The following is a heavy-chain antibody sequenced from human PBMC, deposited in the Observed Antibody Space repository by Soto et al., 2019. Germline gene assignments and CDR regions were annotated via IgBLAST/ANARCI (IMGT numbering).Heavy chain of an antibody. V-gene: IGHV1-18*01. Sequence: QVQLVQSGAEVKKPGASVKVSCKASGYTFTSYGISWVRQAPGQGLEWMGWISAYNGNTNYAQKLQGRGTMTTDTSTSTAYMELRSLRSGDTAVYYCARDHDILTGYHRFDYWGQGTLVTVSS. CDR1: GYTFTSYG. J-gene: IGHJ4*02. D-gene: IGHD3-9*01. CDR2: ISAYNGNT. CDR3: ARDHDILTGYHRFDY.